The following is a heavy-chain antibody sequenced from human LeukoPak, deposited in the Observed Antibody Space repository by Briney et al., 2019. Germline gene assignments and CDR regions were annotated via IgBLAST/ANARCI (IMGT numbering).Heavy chain of an antibody. Sequence: GGSLTLSCAVSGFSVSGHYMTWVRQAPGKGLEWVSVIYPGGTTYYRDSVKGRFTISRDISKNMVNLQMDSLRPEDTAVYFCASGPTYGYVRVLLYWGQGTLVTVSS. CDR2: IYPGGTT. CDR1: GFSVSGHY. J-gene: IGHJ4*02. CDR3: ASGPTYGYVRVLLY. D-gene: IGHD3-10*02. V-gene: IGHV3-53*05.